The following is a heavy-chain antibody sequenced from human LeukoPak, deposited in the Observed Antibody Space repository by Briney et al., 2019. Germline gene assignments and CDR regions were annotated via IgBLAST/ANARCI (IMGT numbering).Heavy chain of an antibody. V-gene: IGHV3-48*03. CDR1: GFTFSSYE. CDR2: ISTTGGSI. J-gene: IGHJ4*02. CDR3: ARVQRGIAVALDY. D-gene: IGHD6-19*01. Sequence: GGSLRLSCAASGFTFSSYEMNWVRQAPGKGLEWVSYISTTGGSIYYADSVKGRFTISRDNVKNLLYLQMNSLRAEDTAVYYCARVQRGIAVALDYWGQGTLATVSS.